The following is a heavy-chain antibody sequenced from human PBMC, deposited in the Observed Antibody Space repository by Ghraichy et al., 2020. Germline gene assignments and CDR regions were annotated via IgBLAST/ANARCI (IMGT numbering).Heavy chain of an antibody. CDR3: AKLIIYGGTPLNFDY. CDR2: ISGSGGST. CDR1: GFTFSSYA. D-gene: IGHD4-23*01. V-gene: IGHV3-23*01. Sequence: LSLTCAASGFTFSSYAMSWVRQAPGKGLEWVSAISGSGGSTYYADSVKGRFTISRDNSKNTLYLQMNSLRAEDTAVYYCAKLIIYGGTPLNFDYWGQGTLVTVSS. J-gene: IGHJ4*02.